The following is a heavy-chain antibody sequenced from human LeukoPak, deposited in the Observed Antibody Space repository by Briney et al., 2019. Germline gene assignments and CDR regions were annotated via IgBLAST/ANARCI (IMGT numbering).Heavy chain of an antibody. D-gene: IGHD6-13*01. Sequence: GGSLRLSCSASGFTFSSYAMHWVRQAPGKGLEYVSAISSNGGSTYYADSVKGRFTISRDNSKNTLYLQMSSLRAEDTAVYYCVKWAYSSSWYFSSYYYYYGMDVWGQGTLVTVSS. CDR1: GFTFSSYA. CDR3: VKWAYSSSWYFSSYYYYYGMDV. J-gene: IGHJ6*02. V-gene: IGHV3-64D*06. CDR2: ISSNGGST.